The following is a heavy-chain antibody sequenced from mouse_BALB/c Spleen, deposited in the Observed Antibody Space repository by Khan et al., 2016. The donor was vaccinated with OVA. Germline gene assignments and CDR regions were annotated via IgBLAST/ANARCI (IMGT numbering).Heavy chain of an antibody. J-gene: IGHJ3*01. V-gene: IGHV1S30*01. CDR1: GYSFTGYY. Sequence: EVQLQQPGPELVRLGASVKIACKAPGYSFTGYYMHWVKQSHVKSLEWIGRIKPYNGATTYNQNFTDKASLTVAKTPSTANMESHSLTSAESAVYYCTRGGTATYAWFAYWGQGTLVTVSA. D-gene: IGHD2-14*01. CDR3: TRGGTATYAWFAY. CDR2: IKPYNGAT.